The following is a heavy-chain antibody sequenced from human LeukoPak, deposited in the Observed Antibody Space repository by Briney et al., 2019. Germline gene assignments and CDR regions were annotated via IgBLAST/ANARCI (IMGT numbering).Heavy chain of an antibody. J-gene: IGHJ4*02. D-gene: IGHD3/OR15-3a*01. CDR3: ARDLVCAMNCKDS. Sequence: ASVKVSCKASGGTFSNDAISWVRQAPGQGLEWMGRIIPYLGMALYAQKFKGRVTLTADNSPSTAYMELSGLTSEDTAVYFCARDLVCAMNCKDSWGQGTLVTVSS. CDR2: IIPYLGMA. CDR1: GGTFSNDA. V-gene: IGHV1-69*04.